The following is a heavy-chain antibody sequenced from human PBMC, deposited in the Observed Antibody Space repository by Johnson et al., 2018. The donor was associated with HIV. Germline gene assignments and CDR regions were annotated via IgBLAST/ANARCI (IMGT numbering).Heavy chain of an antibody. V-gene: IGHV3-11*01. CDR1: GFTFSDYY. CDR3: AKEAAMVQGGAFDI. Sequence: QMLLVESGGGLVKPGGSLRLSCAASGFTFSDYYMSWIRQAPGKGLEWVSYISSSGSNKYYADSVKGRFTISRDNAKNSLYLQMNSLRAEDTALYYCAKEAAMVQGGAFDIWGQGTMVTVSS. CDR2: ISSSGSNK. D-gene: IGHD3-10*01. J-gene: IGHJ3*02.